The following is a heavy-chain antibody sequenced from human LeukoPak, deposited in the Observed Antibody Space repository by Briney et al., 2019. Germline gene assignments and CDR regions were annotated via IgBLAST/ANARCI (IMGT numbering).Heavy chain of an antibody. Sequence: GRSLRLSCAASGFTFSGSDMHWVRQAPGKGLKWVAVIWHDGSIESYAGSVKGRFTVSSDNSKTTLYLQMNSLRAEDTAVYYCATGPLNDYGMGDWGQGTTVTVSS. CDR3: ATGPLNDYGMGD. CDR2: IWHDGSIE. V-gene: IGHV3-33*03. J-gene: IGHJ6*02. CDR1: GFTFSGSD.